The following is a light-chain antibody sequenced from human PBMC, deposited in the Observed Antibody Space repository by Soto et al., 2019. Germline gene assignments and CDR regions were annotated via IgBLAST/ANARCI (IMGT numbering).Light chain of an antibody. V-gene: IGKV3-15*01. Sequence: EIVMTQSPATLSVSPGERATLSCRASQSVSSNLAWYQQKPGQPPRLLIYGASTRATGIPARFSGSGSGTEFTLTISSLQSEDFAVYYCQQYNNWPRTFGQGTKVALK. CDR2: GAS. CDR3: QQYNNWPRT. CDR1: QSVSSN. J-gene: IGKJ1*01.